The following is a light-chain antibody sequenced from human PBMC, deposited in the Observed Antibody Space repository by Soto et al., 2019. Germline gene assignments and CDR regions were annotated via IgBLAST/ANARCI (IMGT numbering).Light chain of an antibody. J-gene: IGLJ2*01. CDR3: QSYDSSLNGVV. CDR2: INT. CDR1: RSNVGAGYD. V-gene: IGLV1-40*01. Sequence: QSVLTQPPSVSGSPGQRVTISCTGSRSNVGAGYDVHWYRQLPGTAPELLIYINTNRPSGVPDRCSGSNSGTSASLAITGLQAEDEADYYCQSYDSSLNGVVFGGGTKLTVL.